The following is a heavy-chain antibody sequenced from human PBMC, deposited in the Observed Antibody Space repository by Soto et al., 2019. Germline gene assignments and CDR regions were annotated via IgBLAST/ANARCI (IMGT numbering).Heavy chain of an antibody. V-gene: IGHV3-7*01. J-gene: IGHJ4*02. CDR3: ARGCSSASCQNKYYFDY. Sequence: GSLRLACSVSGLRFSIYWMSWVRQAPGKGLEWVASIKQDESEKYYVDSVKGRFTISRDNAKNSLYLQMNSLRVEDTAVYYCARGCSSASCQNKYYFDYWGQGILVTVSS. D-gene: IGHD2-2*01. CDR2: IKQDESEK. CDR1: GLRFSIYW.